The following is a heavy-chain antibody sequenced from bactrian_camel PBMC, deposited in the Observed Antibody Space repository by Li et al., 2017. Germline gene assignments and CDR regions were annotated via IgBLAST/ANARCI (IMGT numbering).Heavy chain of an antibody. J-gene: IGHJ4*01. CDR3: ASAAYNSNWSRLEKRYYKY. CDR2: IDHDGTP. D-gene: IGHD6*01. V-gene: IGHV3S53*01. CDR1: GYRHTDGC. Sequence: VQLVESGGGSVQAGGSLRLSCTASGYRHTDGCMGWFCRAPGKEREGVASIDHDGTPNYAENTKGRFTISKDNARNTLALQMNSLKPEDSAMYYCASAAYNSNWSRLEKRYYKYWGQGTQVTVS.